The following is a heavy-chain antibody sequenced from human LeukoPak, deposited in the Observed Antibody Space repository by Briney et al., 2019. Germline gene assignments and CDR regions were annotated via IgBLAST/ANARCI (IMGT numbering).Heavy chain of an antibody. CDR3: ARKWLTRGGMDV. V-gene: IGHV4-34*01. D-gene: IGHD5-24*01. J-gene: IGHJ6*04. CDR1: GGSFSGYY. CDR2: INHSGST. Sequence: SETLSLTCAVYGGSFSGYYWSWIRQPPGEGLEWIGEINHSGSTNYNPSLKSRVTISVDTSKNQFSLKLSSVTAADTAVYYCARKWLTRGGMDVWGKGTTVTVSS.